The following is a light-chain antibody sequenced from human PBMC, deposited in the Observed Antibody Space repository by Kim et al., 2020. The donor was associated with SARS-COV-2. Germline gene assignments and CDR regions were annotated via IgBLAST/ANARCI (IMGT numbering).Light chain of an antibody. CDR2: EVS. V-gene: IGLV2-18*02. Sequence: VTTSPTQTRREVGSYNRGSWYQQPPGTAPKLMIYEVSNRPSGVPDRFSGSKSGNTASLTISGLQAEDEADYYCSSYTSSRTCVFGGGTQLTVL. J-gene: IGLJ3*02. CDR3: SSYTSSRTCV. CDR1: RREVGSYNR.